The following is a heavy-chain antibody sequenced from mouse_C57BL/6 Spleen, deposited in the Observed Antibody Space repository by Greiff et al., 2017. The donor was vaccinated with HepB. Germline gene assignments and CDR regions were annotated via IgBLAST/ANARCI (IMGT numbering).Heavy chain of an antibody. CDR1: GFTFCDYG. D-gene: IGHD2-12*01. CDR3: ASFLTTRDY. V-gene: IGHV5-17*01. CDR2: ISSGSSTI. Sequence: EVQRVESGGGFVKPGGSQKLSCAASGFTFCDYGMHWVRQAPEKGLVWVAYISSGSSTIYYAVTVTGRFTISRDNAQHTLLLQMTSLRSEDTAMYYCASFLTTRDYWGKGTTLTVSS. J-gene: IGHJ2*01.